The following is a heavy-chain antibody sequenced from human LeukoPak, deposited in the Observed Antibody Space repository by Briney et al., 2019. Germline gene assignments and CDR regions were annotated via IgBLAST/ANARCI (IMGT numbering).Heavy chain of an antibody. Sequence: GESLKISCQGSGYSFASYWIGWVRQMPGKGLDWMGIIYPGESDTRYSPSFQGQVTISADKSINTAYLQWSSLKASDTAMYFCARQGSYFDYWGQGSLVTVSS. CDR2: IYPGESDT. CDR1: GYSFASYW. J-gene: IGHJ4*02. CDR3: ARQGSYFDY. V-gene: IGHV5-51*01. D-gene: IGHD3-10*01.